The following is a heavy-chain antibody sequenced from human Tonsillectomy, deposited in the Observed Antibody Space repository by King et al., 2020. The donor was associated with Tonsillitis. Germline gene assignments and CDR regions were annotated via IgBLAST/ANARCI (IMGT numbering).Heavy chain of an antibody. CDR2: INAGNGNT. V-gene: IGHV1-3*01. CDR3: ARGGDLGVVYYGMGV. J-gene: IGHJ6*02. D-gene: IGHD2-21*01. Sequence: QLVQSGDEVKKPGASAQVSCKASGYSFSNYAMHWVRQAPGQRLEWMGWINAGNGNTIYSQKFQGRVTIFRDTSASTDYMELSSLISEDTAVYYCARGGDLGVVYYGMGVWGQGTTVTVSS. CDR1: GYSFSNYA.